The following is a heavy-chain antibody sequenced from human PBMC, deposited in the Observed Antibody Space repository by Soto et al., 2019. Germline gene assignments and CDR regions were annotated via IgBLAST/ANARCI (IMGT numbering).Heavy chain of an antibody. CDR3: ARHNYDGSGFYYYYYGMDV. D-gene: IGHD3-22*01. CDR2: INHCGHP. Sequence: SEPLSLTSSVYGGSFSVCYWSRISQPPGKGQEWNGEINHCGHPNYNPALDSRVTISVDTSKNQLSLNLSSVTAADTAVYYCARHNYDGSGFYYYYYGMDVWGQGTTVTVSS. J-gene: IGHJ6*02. V-gene: IGHV4-34*01. CDR1: GGSFSVCY.